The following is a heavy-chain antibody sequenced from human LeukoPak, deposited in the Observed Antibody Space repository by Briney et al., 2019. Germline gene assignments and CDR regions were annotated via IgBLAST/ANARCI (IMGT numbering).Heavy chain of an antibody. J-gene: IGHJ1*01. CDR1: GDSISTYY. CDR3: ARDSAISQFQH. CDR2: IYNSGRT. V-gene: IGHV4-59*12. Sequence: SETLSLTCTVSGDSISTYYWSWVRKPPGKGLEWIGHIYNSGRTNYSPSPKSRATITVARSKNQFSLKLSSVTAADTAVYYCARDSAISQFQHWGQGTLVTVSS. D-gene: IGHD6-13*01.